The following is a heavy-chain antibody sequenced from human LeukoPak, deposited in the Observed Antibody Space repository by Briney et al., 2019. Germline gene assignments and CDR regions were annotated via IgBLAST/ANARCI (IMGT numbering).Heavy chain of an antibody. J-gene: IGHJ4*02. D-gene: IGHD2-15*01. CDR1: GYTFTGFY. Sequence: ASVKVSCKASGYTFTGFYIHWVRQAPGQGLEWMGWINTHKGHTNFLQKFQGRVTVTTDISTNTAYMELRRLRSDDTAVYYCAREFGYCSGDNCFYFFDLWGQGSQVIVSS. CDR3: AREFGYCSGDNCFYFFDL. CDR2: INTHKGHT. V-gene: IGHV1/OR15-2*01.